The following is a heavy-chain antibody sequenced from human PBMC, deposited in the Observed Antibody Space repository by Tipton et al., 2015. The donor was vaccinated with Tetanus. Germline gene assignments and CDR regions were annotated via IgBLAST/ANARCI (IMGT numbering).Heavy chain of an antibody. CDR2: IYAPGIT. D-gene: IGHD3-16*02. J-gene: IGHJ4*02. CDR1: GGSITSNY. V-gene: IGHV4-4*07. CDR3: ARGSGELSFARAGFDY. Sequence: TLSLTCTVSGGSITSNYWTWIRQPAGKGLEWIGRIYAPGITNYNPSLKSRVTISLDTSKNQFSLRLSSVTAADTAVYYCARGSGELSFARAGFDYWGQGTLVTVSS.